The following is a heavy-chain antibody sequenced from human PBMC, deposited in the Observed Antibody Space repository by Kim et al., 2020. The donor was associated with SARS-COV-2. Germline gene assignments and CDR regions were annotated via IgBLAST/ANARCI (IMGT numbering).Heavy chain of an antibody. CDR2: ISYDGSNK. D-gene: IGHD3-10*01. J-gene: IGHJ6*02. V-gene: IGHV3-33*05. CDR1: GFTFSSYG. Sequence: GGSLRLSCAASGFTFSSYGMHWVRQAPGKGLEWVAVISYDGSNKYYADSVKGRFTISRDNSKNTLYLQMNSLRAEDTAVYYCARDDPGFGELGGYGMDVWGQGTTVTVSS. CDR3: ARDDPGFGELGGYGMDV.